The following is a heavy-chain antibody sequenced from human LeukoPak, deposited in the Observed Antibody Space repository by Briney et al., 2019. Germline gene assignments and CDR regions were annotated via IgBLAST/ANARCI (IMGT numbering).Heavy chain of an antibody. CDR2: ICYDGSNK. D-gene: IGHD3-22*01. CDR3: AKDEDSDSSGSSVD. Sequence: GRSLRLSCAASGFTFSSYGMHWVRQAPGKGLEWVAVICYDGSNKYYADSVKGRFTISRDNSKSTLYLQMNSLRAGDTAVYYCAKDEDSDSSGSSVDWGRGTLVTVSS. V-gene: IGHV3-33*06. CDR1: GFTFSSYG. J-gene: IGHJ4*02.